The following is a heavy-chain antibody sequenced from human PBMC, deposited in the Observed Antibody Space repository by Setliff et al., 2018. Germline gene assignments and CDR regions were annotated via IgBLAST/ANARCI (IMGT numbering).Heavy chain of an antibody. Sequence: RASVKVSCKASGYTFTSYYMHWVRQAPGQGLEWMGIINPSAGSTRYAQKFQGRVTMTRDTSTSTVYMELSSLRSDDTAVYYCARDRRNIVVAVVNAAFDIWGQGTMVTVSS. CDR3: ARDRRNIVVAVVNAAFDI. CDR2: INPSAGST. CDR1: GYTFTSYY. D-gene: IGHD2-15*01. V-gene: IGHV1-46*01. J-gene: IGHJ3*02.